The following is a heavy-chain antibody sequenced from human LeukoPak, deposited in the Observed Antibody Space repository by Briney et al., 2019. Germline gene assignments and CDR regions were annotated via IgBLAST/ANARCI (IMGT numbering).Heavy chain of an antibody. D-gene: IGHD2/OR15-2a*01. CDR1: GGSISSGSYY. V-gene: IGHV4-61*02. Sequence: SETLSLTCTVSGGSISSGSYYWSWIRQPAGKGLEWIGRIYTSGSTNYNPSLKSRVTISVDTSKDQFSLRLSSVTAADTAVYYCASLGYYDYWGQGTLVTVSS. CDR3: ASLGYYDY. CDR2: IYTSGST. J-gene: IGHJ4*02.